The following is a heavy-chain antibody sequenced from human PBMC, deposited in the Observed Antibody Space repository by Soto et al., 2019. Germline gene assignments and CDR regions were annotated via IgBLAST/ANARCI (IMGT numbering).Heavy chain of an antibody. CDR1: GFSLSTSGVA. J-gene: IGHJ3*02. Sequence: QITLKESGPTLVKPTQTLTLTCTFSGFSLSTSGVAVGWIRQPPGKALEWLALIFWDDDKRYSPSMKGRLTITRDTSKNQVVLIMTNMDPEDTATYYCAHRLTATAFDIWGQGTMVTVSS. D-gene: IGHD2-21*02. V-gene: IGHV2-5*02. CDR2: IFWDDDK. CDR3: AHRLTATAFDI.